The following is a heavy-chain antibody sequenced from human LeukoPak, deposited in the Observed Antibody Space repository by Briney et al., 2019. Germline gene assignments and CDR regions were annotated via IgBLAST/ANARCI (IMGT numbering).Heavy chain of an antibody. CDR1: GYTFTGYY. Sequence: ASVKVSCEASGYTFTGYYMHWVRQAPGQGLEWMGIINPSGGSTSYAQKFQGRVTMTRDMSTSTVYMELSSLRSEDTAVYYCAREGYSYGRRRKLFDPWGQGTLVTVSS. D-gene: IGHD5-18*01. J-gene: IGHJ5*02. V-gene: IGHV1-46*01. CDR2: INPSGGST. CDR3: AREGYSYGRRRKLFDP.